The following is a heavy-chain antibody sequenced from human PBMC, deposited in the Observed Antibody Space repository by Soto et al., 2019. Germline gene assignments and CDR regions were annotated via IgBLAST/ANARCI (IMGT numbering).Heavy chain of an antibody. CDR1: GFSFNDYA. D-gene: IGHD2-2*01. Sequence: EVQLVESGGGLVQPGRSLRLSCAASGFSFNDYAMHWVRQAPGKGLEWVSGISWNSGSIGYADFVKGRFTSSRDNAKKSLYLEMNSLRPEDTALYYCAKGLPGSTSRPFHYWGQGTLVTVSS. V-gene: IGHV3-9*01. J-gene: IGHJ4*02. CDR3: AKGLPGSTSRPFHY. CDR2: ISWNSGSI.